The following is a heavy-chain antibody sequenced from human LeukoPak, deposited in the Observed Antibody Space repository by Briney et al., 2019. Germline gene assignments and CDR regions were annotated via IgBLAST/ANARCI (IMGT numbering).Heavy chain of an antibody. CDR3: ARGNNNSGYSY. J-gene: IGHJ4*02. CDR2: IYHSGST. D-gene: IGHD3-22*01. V-gene: IGHV4-30-2*01. CDR1: GGSISSGGYY. Sequence: PSETLSLTCTVSGGSISSGGYYWSWIRQPPGKGLEWIGYIYHSGSTYYNPSLKSRVTISVDRSKNQFSLKLSSVTAADTAVYYCARGNNNSGYSYWGQGTLVTVSS.